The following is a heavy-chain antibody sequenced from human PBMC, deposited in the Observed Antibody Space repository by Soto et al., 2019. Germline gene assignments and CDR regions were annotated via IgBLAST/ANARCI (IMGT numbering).Heavy chain of an antibody. V-gene: IGHV1-69*02. CDR3: SIGSWSAETFDV. D-gene: IGHD2-2*01. J-gene: IGHJ3*01. CDR2: IIPMLTVT. Sequence: QVHLEQSGAEVKKPGSSVKVSCKAAGGTFSTYTLIWVRQAPGQGLEWMGRIIPMLTVTNSAQKFQCRVTLTADKSTSTAFMELTSLTSDATAVYYCSIGSWSAETFDVWGQGTMVTVSS. CDR1: GGTFSTYT.